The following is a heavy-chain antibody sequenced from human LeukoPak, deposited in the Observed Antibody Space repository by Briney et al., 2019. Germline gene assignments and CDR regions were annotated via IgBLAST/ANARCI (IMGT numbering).Heavy chain of an antibody. Sequence: GGSLRLSCAASGFTFSSYSMNWVRQAPGKGLEWVSSISSSSSYIYYADSVKGRFTISRDNAKNSLYLRMNSLRAEDTAVYYCAREGGGVLMVYAFDYWGQGTLVTVSS. V-gene: IGHV3-21*01. CDR1: GFTFSSYS. CDR2: ISSSSSYI. D-gene: IGHD2-8*01. J-gene: IGHJ4*02. CDR3: AREGGGVLMVYAFDY.